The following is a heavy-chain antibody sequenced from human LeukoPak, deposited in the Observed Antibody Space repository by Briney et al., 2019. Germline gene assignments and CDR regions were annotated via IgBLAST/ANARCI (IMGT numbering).Heavy chain of an antibody. D-gene: IGHD5-18*01. J-gene: IGHJ4*02. CDR1: GFTFDDYG. CDR3: AKDHSGYSSYFGY. CDR2: ISGSGGST. V-gene: IGHV3-23*01. Sequence: GGSLRLSCAASGFTFDDYGMSWVRQAPGKGLEWVSAISGSGGSTYYADSVKGRFTISRDNSKNTLYLQMNSLRAEDTAVYHCAKDHSGYSSYFGYWGQGTLVTVSS.